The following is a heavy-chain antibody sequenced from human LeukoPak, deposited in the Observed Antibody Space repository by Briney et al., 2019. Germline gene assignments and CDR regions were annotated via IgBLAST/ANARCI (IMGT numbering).Heavy chain of an antibody. CDR3: AKLRDYDILTGYYCFFDY. CDR1: EFSVGSNY. J-gene: IGHJ4*02. Sequence: GGSLRLSCAASEFSVGSNYMTWVRQAPGKGLEWVTLIYSGGSTYYADSVKGRFTISRDNSKNTLYLQMNSLRAEDTAVYYCAKLRDYDILTGYYCFFDYWGQGTLVTVSS. CDR2: IYSGGST. V-gene: IGHV3-66*04. D-gene: IGHD3-9*01.